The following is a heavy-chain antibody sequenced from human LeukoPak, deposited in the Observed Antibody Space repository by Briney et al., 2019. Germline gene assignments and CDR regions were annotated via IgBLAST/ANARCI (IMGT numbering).Heavy chain of an antibody. J-gene: IGHJ4*02. CDR2: IKQDGSEK. Sequence: PGGSLRLSCAASGFTFSSYWMSWLGQAPGKGLEWVANIKQDGSEKYYVDSVKGRFTISRDNAKNSLYLQMNSLRAEDTAVYYCARVDSVRTLYYFDYWGQGTLVTVSS. D-gene: IGHD3-22*01. CDR1: GFTFSSYW. V-gene: IGHV3-7*01. CDR3: ARVDSVRTLYYFDY.